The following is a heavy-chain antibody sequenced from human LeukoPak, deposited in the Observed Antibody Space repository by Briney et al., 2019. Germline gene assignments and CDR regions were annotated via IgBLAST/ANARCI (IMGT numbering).Heavy chain of an antibody. J-gene: IGHJ4*02. CDR1: GFTFGDYV. D-gene: IGHD1-26*01. CDR3: VKDLGRYRNNCFDY. Sequence: GGSLRLSCTASGFTFGDYVMSWVRQAPGKGLEWVGFIRSKAYGGTTEYAASVKGRFTISRDDSKSIAYLQMNSLKTEDTALYYCVKDLGRYRNNCFDYWGQGTLVTVSS. V-gene: IGHV3-49*04. CDR2: IRSKAYGGTT.